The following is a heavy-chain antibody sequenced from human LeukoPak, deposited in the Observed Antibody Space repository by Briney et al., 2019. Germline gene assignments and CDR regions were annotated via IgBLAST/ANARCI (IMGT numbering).Heavy chain of an antibody. D-gene: IGHD3-22*01. CDR1: GFTFSNYA. J-gene: IGHJ4*02. CDR2: LSGSGGST. CDR3: AKDATYYYDSSGYYANFES. V-gene: IGHV3-23*01. Sequence: PGGSLRLSCAASGFTFSNYAMSWVRQAPGKGLKWVSALSGSGGSTFYADSVKGRFTISRDNSKNMWYLQMESLRAEDTAVYFCAKDATYYYDSSGYYANFESWGQGTLVTVSS.